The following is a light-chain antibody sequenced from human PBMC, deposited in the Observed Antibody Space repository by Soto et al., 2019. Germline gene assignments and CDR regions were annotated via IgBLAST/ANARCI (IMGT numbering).Light chain of an antibody. Sequence: EIVMTQSPATLSVSPGERATLSCRASQSVSSNLAWYQQKPGQAPRLLIYGASTRVTGIPARFSGSGSGTEFTLTISSLQSEDFAVYYCQQYNNRTFGQGTKVEIK. V-gene: IGKV3-15*01. CDR1: QSVSSN. J-gene: IGKJ1*01. CDR2: GAS. CDR3: QQYNNRT.